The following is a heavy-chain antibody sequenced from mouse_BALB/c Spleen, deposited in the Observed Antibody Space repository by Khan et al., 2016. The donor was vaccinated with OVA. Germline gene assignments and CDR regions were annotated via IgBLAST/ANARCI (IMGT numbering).Heavy chain of an antibody. CDR3: TRPSTTQYDYGMDY. CDR1: GFTFSSYT. D-gene: IGHD1-1*01. CDR2: ISHGGSSV. J-gene: IGHJ4*01. V-gene: IGHV5-12-2*01. Sequence: VQRVESGGGLVQPGGSLKLSCAASGFTFSSYTMSWVRQTPDKRLEWVAFISHGGSSVYYPDTVKGRFTSSRDNAKNTLYLQMSSLKSEDTAMYYCTRPSTTQYDYGMDYWGQGTSVIVSS.